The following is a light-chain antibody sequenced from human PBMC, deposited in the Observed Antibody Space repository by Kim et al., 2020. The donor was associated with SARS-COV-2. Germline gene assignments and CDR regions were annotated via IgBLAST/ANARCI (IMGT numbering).Light chain of an antibody. CDR3: QTWGDGIRV. CDR2: VNNDGGH. J-gene: IGLJ2*01. Sequence: SVKLTCTLSSGHSSYAIAWHQQQPEKGPRYLMKVNNDGGHSKGDGIPDRFSGSSSGAERYLTISSLQSEDEADYFCQTWGDGIRVFGGGTKLTVL. CDR1: SGHSSYA. V-gene: IGLV4-69*01.